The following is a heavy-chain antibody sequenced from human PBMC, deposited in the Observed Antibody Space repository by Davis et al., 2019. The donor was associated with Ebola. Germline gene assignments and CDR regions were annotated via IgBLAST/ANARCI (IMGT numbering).Heavy chain of an antibody. V-gene: IGHV3-23*05. CDR2: IHSSGIDT. Sequence: GESLKISCVATGFPFSAYGMSWVRQAPGKGLEWVSTIHSSGIDTYYADSVKGRFSISRDNSKNILFLQMHSLRAEDTAIYYCAKSAFSDSVTWGQGTLVTVSS. J-gene: IGHJ4*02. D-gene: IGHD2-21*01. CDR1: GFPFSAYG. CDR3: AKSAFSDSVT.